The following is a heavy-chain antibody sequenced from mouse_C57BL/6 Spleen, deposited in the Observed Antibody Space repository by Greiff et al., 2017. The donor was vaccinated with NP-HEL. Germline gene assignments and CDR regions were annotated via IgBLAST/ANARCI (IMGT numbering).Heavy chain of an antibody. CDR1: GYTFTEYT. CDR3: ARHEEALANWDYFDY. CDR2: FYPGSGSI. V-gene: IGHV1-62-2*01. Sequence: VKVVESGAELVKPGASVKLSCKASGYTFTEYTIHWVKQRSGQGLEWIGWFYPGSGSIKYNEKFKDKATLTADKSSSTVYMELSRLTSEDSAVYFCARHEEALANWDYFDYWGQGTTLAVSS. J-gene: IGHJ2*01. D-gene: IGHD4-1*01.